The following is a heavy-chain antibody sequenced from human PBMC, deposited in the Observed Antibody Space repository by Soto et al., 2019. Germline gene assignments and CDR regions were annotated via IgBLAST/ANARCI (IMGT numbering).Heavy chain of an antibody. CDR3: AREKGQQLPLDY. CDR2: IVGGSNYI. CDR1: GFSFSTYS. D-gene: IGHD6-13*01. V-gene: IGHV3-21*01. Sequence: EVQLVESGGGLAKPGGSLRLSCAASGFSFSTYSMNWVRQAPGKGLEWVSSIVGGSNYIFYADSVKSRFTISRDNAKNSLYLQMNSLRAEDTAVYYCAREKGQQLPLDYWGQGTLVTVSS. J-gene: IGHJ4*02.